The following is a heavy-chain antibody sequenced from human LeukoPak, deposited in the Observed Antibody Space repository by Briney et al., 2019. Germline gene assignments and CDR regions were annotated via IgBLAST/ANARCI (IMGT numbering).Heavy chain of an antibody. D-gene: IGHD2-21*02. Sequence: GESLKISCKGSGYSFTSYWIGWVRQMPGKGLEWMGIIYPGDSDTRYSPSFQGQVTISADKSISTAYLQWSSLKAPDTAMYYCARHRGDYCGGDCPGWFDPWGQGTLVTVSS. CDR2: IYPGDSDT. CDR1: GYSFTSYW. V-gene: IGHV5-51*01. J-gene: IGHJ5*02. CDR3: ARHRGDYCGGDCPGWFDP.